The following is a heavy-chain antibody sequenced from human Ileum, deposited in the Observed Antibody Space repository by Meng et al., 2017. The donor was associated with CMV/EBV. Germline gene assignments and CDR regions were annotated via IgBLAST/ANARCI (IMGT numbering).Heavy chain of an antibody. J-gene: IGHJ4*02. V-gene: IGHV7-4-1*02. Sequence: FTKYAKNWVRHAPGQGLEWMGWINPTTGNPTYAQCFTGRFVFSLDTSVSTTYLQISNLKAEDTAVYYCVREIEGERGIAVAGSFGDYWGQGTLVTVSS. D-gene: IGHD6-19*01. CDR3: VREIEGERGIAVAGSFGDY. CDR2: INPTTGNP. CDR1: FTKYA.